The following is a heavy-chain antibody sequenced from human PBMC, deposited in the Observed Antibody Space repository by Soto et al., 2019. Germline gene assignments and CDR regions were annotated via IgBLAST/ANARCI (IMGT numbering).Heavy chain of an antibody. CDR3: ARDVTEMGPQGYFDY. D-gene: IGHD2-8*01. V-gene: IGHV1-69*13. CDR2: IIPIFGTA. CDR1: GGTFSSYA. J-gene: IGHJ4*02. Sequence: SVKVSCKASGGTFSSYAISWVRQAPGQGLEWMGGIIPIFGTANYAQKFQGRVTITADESTSTAYMELSSLRSEDTAVYYCARDVTEMGPQGYFDYWGQGTLVTVSS.